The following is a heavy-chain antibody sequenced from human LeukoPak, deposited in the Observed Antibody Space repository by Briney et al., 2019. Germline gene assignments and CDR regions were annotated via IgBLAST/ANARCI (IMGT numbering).Heavy chain of an antibody. Sequence: PGGSLRLSCAASGFTFSSYAMSWVRQAPGKGLEWVAVIWFDGSNKYYADSVKGRFTVSRDNSKNTLYLQINSLRAEDTAVYYCARDRVAGTNYFDYWGQGTLVTVSS. V-gene: IGHV3-33*08. D-gene: IGHD6-19*01. CDR2: IWFDGSNK. CDR1: GFTFSSYA. J-gene: IGHJ4*02. CDR3: ARDRVAGTNYFDY.